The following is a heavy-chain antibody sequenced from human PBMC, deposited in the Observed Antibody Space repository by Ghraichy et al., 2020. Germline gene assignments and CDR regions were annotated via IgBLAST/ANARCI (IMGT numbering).Heavy chain of an antibody. CDR2: IIPIFGTA. CDR1: GGTFSSYA. CDR3: ARDHSSSTRYYYYMDV. J-gene: IGHJ6*03. V-gene: IGHV1-69*13. D-gene: IGHD6-13*01. Sequence: SVKVSCKASGGTFSSYAISWVRQAPGQGLEWMGGIIPIFGTANYAQKFQGRVTITADESTSTAYMELSSLRSEDTAVYYCARDHSSSTRYYYYMDVWGKGTTVTVSS.